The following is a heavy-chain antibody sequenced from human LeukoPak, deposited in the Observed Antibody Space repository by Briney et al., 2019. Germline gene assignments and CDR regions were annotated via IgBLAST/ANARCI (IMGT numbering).Heavy chain of an antibody. CDR3: TKLVDSAPSY. Sequence: GGSLRLSCEASGYTFSNYAMMWIRQAPGKGLEWVSSIGGTTYYADPVRGRFTISRDNSKNTLYLQMINLRAEDTALYYCTKLVDSAPSYWGQGTLVTVSS. D-gene: IGHD2-15*01. J-gene: IGHJ4*02. V-gene: IGHV3-23*01. CDR1: GYTFSNYA. CDR2: IGGTT.